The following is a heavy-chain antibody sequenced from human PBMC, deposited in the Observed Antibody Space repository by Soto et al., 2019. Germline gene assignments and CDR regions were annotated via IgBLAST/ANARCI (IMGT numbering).Heavy chain of an antibody. J-gene: IGHJ4*01. CDR1: CGSVSSGTYY. Sequence: SETLSLTCTGSCGSVSSGTYYWSWIRQPPGKGLEWIGYIYYPGSTNYNPSLKSRVTISIDTSKNQFSLKLSSVTAADTAVFYCARSLGTVYDSLPDYWGQGTLVTVSS. D-gene: IGHD3-22*01. V-gene: IGHV4-61*01. CDR2: IYYPGST. CDR3: ARSLGTVYDSLPDY.